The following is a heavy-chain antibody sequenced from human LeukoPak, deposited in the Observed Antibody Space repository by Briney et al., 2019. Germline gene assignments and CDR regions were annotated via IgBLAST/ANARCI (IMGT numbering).Heavy chain of an antibody. V-gene: IGHV3-7*01. CDR1: GFTFSSYW. J-gene: IGHJ4*02. D-gene: IGHD3-3*01. CDR2: IKQDGSEK. Sequence: GGSLRLSCAASGFTFSSYWMSWVRQAPGKGLEWVANIKQDGSEKYYVDSVKGRFTISRDNAKNSLYLQMNSLRAEDTAVYYCARDYDFWSGYVGSPSDYWGQGTLVTVSS. CDR3: ARDYDFWSGYVGSPSDY.